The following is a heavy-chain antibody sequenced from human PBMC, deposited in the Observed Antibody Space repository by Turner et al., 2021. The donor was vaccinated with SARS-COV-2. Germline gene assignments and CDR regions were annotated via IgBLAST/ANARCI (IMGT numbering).Heavy chain of an antibody. CDR1: GFTFSSYG. D-gene: IGHD1-26*01. CDR3: ARDMGPVGRDAFDI. Sequence: QVQLVESGGGVVQPGRSLRLSCAASGFTFSSYGMHWVRQAPGKGLGWVAVIWYDGSNEYYADSVKGRFTISRDNSKNTLYLQMNSLRAEDTAVYYCARDMGPVGRDAFDIWGQGTMVTISS. J-gene: IGHJ3*02. V-gene: IGHV3-33*08. CDR2: IWYDGSNE.